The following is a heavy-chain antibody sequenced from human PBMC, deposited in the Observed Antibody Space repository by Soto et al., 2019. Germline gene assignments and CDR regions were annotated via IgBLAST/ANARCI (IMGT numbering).Heavy chain of an antibody. J-gene: IGHJ6*02. CDR3: AKDRVSTYNYYDSMDV. CDR1: GFTFSSYA. Sequence: EVQLLESGGGLVQPGGSLRLSCAASGFTFSSYAMSWVRQAPGKGLEWVSAVSGSGGSTYYADSVKGRFTISRDKYKHTLYLQMNSLKVDDTAVYYGAKDRVSTYNYYDSMDVWGQGTTVTVSS. CDR2: VSGSGGST. V-gene: IGHV3-23*01.